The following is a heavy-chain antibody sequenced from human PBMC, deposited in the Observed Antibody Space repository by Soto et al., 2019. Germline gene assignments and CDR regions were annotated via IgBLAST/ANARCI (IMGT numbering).Heavy chain of an antibody. CDR1: GGSISSYY. Sequence: SETLSLTCTVSGGSISSYYWSWIRQPPGKGLEWIGYIYYSGRTNYNPSLKSRVTISVDTSKNQFSLKLSSVTAADTAVYYCAREDYGDYGGYFDYWGQGSLVNVSS. D-gene: IGHD4-17*01. J-gene: IGHJ4*02. CDR2: IYYSGRT. V-gene: IGHV4-59*12. CDR3: AREDYGDYGGYFDY.